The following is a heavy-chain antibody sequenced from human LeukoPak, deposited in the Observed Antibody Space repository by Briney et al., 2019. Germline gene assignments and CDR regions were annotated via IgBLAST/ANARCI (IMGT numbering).Heavy chain of an antibody. V-gene: IGHV3-11*04. CDR2: ISSSGSTI. CDR1: GLTFSDYY. J-gene: IGHJ4*02. D-gene: IGHD3-9*01. CDR3: ARDLYYDILTGPTRRYFDF. Sequence: NPGGSLRLSCAASGLTFSDYYMSWIRQAPGKGLEWVSYISSSGSTIYYADSVKGRFTISRDNAKNSLYLQMNSLRAEDTAVYYCARDLYYDILTGPTRRYFDFWGQGTLVTVSS.